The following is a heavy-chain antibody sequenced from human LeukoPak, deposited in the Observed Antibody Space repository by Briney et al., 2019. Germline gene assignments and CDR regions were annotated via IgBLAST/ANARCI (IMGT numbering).Heavy chain of an antibody. CDR1: GFTFSDYY. J-gene: IGHJ4*02. D-gene: IGHD3-10*01. CDR3: AKGQGQMVRGVYFDY. Sequence: GGSLRLSCAASGFTFSDYYMSWIRQAPGKGLEWVSYISSSGSTIYYADSVKGRFTISRDNSKNTLYLQMNSLRAEDTAVYYCAKGQGQMVRGVYFDYWGQGTLVTVSS. V-gene: IGHV3-11*04. CDR2: ISSSGSTI.